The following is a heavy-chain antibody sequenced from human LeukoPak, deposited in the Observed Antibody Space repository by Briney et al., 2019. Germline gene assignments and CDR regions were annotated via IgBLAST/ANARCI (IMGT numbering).Heavy chain of an antibody. CDR3: ARGRGTTVTKLDY. J-gene: IGHJ4*02. CDR2: INTNSGGT. D-gene: IGHD4-17*01. V-gene: IGHV1-2*02. Sequence: ASVKVSCKASGYTFTSNYMHWVRPAPGLGLGWVGSINTNSGGTNYAQKFQGRVTMTRDTSISTAYMELSRLRSDDTAVYYCARGRGTTVTKLDYWGQGTLVTVSS. CDR1: GYTFTSNY.